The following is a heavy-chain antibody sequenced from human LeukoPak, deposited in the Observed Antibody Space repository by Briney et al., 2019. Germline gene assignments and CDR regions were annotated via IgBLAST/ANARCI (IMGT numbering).Heavy chain of an antibody. CDR1: GFTFSSYA. D-gene: IGHD3-22*01. CDR3: AKGYYYESSGYYPIDAFDI. Sequence: PGGSLRLSCAAPGFTFSSYAMGWVRQAPGKGLEWVAAISGSGVSTNYANSVEGRFTTSRDNSKNTLYLQMNSLRAEDTAVYHCAKGYYYESSGYYPIDAFDIWGQGTVVSVSS. V-gene: IGHV3-23*01. CDR2: ISGSGVST. J-gene: IGHJ3*02.